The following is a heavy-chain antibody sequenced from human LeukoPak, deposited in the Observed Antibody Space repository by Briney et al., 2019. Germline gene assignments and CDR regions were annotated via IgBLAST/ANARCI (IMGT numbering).Heavy chain of an antibody. J-gene: IGHJ4*02. CDR1: GFTFSSYL. CDR2: INQDGSEK. V-gene: IGHV3-7*03. CDR3: VRDRTMVRGVLNDVDY. D-gene: IGHD3-10*01. Sequence: GGSLRLSCAPSGFTFSSYLMSWVRQAPRKGREWVANINQDGSEKYYVDSLKGRFTISRDNAKNSLYLQMNSLRGEETAVYYCVRDRTMVRGVLNDVDYWGQGTLVTVSS.